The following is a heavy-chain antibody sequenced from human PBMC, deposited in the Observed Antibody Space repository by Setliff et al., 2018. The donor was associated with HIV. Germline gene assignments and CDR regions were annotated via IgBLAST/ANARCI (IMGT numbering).Heavy chain of an antibody. J-gene: IGHJ4*02. V-gene: IGHV3-11*04. Sequence: KPGGSLRLSCAASGFTFSDYYMNWIRQAPGKGLEWVSYISTSGGTIYYTDSVRGRFTISRDNAKNSLYLQMNSLTAEDTAVYYCASPLDYWGQGTLVTVSS. CDR2: ISTSGGTI. CDR1: GFTFSDYY. CDR3: ASPLDY.